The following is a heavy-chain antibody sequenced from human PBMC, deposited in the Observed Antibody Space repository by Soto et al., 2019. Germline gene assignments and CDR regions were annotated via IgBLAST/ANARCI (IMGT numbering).Heavy chain of an antibody. CDR3: ARGRQLVGYFYYYMDV. CDR2: ISAYNGDT. J-gene: IGHJ6*03. V-gene: IGHV1-18*01. Sequence: QVQLLQSGAEVKKPGASVKVSCKASGYTFTNYGITWVRQAPGQGLEWRGWISAYNGDTHYTQRLQGRVTMTTATSTSTAYMELRGLRSDDTAVYYCARGRQLVGYFYYYMDVWGKGTTVTVSS. CDR1: GYTFTNYG. D-gene: IGHD6-6*01.